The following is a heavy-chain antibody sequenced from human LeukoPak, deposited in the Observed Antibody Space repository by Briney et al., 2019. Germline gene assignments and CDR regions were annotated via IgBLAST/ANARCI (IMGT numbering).Heavy chain of an antibody. CDR3: AFDSTGP. CDR1: GFTFSNYA. D-gene: IGHD3-22*01. CDR2: IWYDGSNK. J-gene: IGHJ5*02. V-gene: IGHV3-33*08. Sequence: GGSLRLSCAASGFTFSNYAMHWVRQAPGKGLEWVAVIWYDGSNKYYADSAKGRFTISRDNSKNTLYLQMNSLRAEDTAVYYCAFDSTGPWGQGTLVTVSS.